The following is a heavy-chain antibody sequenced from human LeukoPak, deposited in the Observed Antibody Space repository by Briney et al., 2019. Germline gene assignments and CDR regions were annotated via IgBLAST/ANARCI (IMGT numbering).Heavy chain of an antibody. J-gene: IGHJ4*02. CDR1: GGTFSSYA. CDR3: ASNMGDGYNLDY. V-gene: IGHV1-69*05. D-gene: IGHD5-24*01. Sequence: EASVKVSCKASGGTFSSYAISWVRQAPGQGLELMGGIIPIFGTANYAQKFQGRVTITTDESTSTAYMELSSLRSEDTAVYYCASNMGDGYNLDYWGQGTLVTVSS. CDR2: IIPIFGTA.